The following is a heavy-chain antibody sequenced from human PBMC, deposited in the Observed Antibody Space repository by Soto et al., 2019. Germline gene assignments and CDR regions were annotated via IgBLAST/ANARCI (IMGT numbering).Heavy chain of an antibody. CDR1: GFTFNYYP. J-gene: IGHJ6*02. CDR2: ISFDGSNK. V-gene: IGHV3-30-3*01. CDR3: ARLPGALVAVLYIYPLDGREAMSDVDV. Sequence: QMQLVESGGGVVQPGESLRLSCAASGFTFNYYPMHWVRQTPGKGLEWVAVISFDGSNKYYADSVKGRFTISRDNSKIMLYLQMNRLRAEDAAVYSCARLPGALVAVLYIYPLDGREAMSDVDVWGQGTTVSVSS. D-gene: IGHD6-19*01.